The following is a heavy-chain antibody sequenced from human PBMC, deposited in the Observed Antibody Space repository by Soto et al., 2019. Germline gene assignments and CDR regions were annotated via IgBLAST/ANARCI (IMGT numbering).Heavy chain of an antibody. CDR1: GFSFSNVW. D-gene: IGHD1-26*01. Sequence: PGGSLRLSCAASGFSFSNVWMHWVRQGPGKGLEWVGRIRSRGEGGTADLAAPVKGRFTISRDDSKNMLYLHMDSLEIDDTAVYYCTTDLPWSYGALAYWGQGTLVTVSS. J-gene: IGHJ4*02. CDR3: TTDLPWSYGALAY. V-gene: IGHV3-15*01. CDR2: IRSRGEGGTA.